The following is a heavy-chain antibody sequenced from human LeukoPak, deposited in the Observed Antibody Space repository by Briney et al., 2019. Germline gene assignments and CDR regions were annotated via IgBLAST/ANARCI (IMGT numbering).Heavy chain of an antibody. CDR1: GFTFRNAW. Sequence: GGSLRLSCAAPGFTFRNAWMSWVRQAPGTGLEWVGRIKSKTDGGTTDYAAPVKGRFTISRDDSKNTLYLQMNSLKTEDTAVYYCTTQYSSGWYVAFDIWGQGTMVTVSS. CDR2: IKSKTDGGTT. J-gene: IGHJ3*02. CDR3: TTQYSSGWYVAFDI. D-gene: IGHD6-19*01. V-gene: IGHV3-15*01.